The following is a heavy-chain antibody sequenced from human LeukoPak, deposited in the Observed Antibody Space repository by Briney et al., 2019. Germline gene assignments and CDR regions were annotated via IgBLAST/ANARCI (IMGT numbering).Heavy chain of an antibody. CDR1: GGTFSSYA. V-gene: IGHV1-69*04. Sequence: SVKVSCKASGGTFSSYAISWVRQAPGQGLEWMGRIIPILGIANYAQKFQGRVTITADKSTSTAYMELSSLRSEDTAVYYCAEGGSYGAFDIWGQGTMVTVSS. D-gene: IGHD3-16*01. J-gene: IGHJ3*02. CDR2: IIPILGIA. CDR3: AEGGSYGAFDI.